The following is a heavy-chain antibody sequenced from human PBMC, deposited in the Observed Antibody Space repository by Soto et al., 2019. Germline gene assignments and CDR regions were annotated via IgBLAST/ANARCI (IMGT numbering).Heavy chain of an antibody. CDR2: SYYSGST. CDR3: GRKSRSSGSCFDS. CDR1: GGSISSYY. Sequence: SETLSLTCSVYGGSISSYYWSWIRQPPGKGLEWIGYSYYSGSTNYNPSLKSRVTISVDRSKNQFSLRLSSVTAADTAVYYCGRKSRSSGSCFDSWGQGTLVTVSS. D-gene: IGHD3-10*01. V-gene: IGHV4-59*08. J-gene: IGHJ4*02.